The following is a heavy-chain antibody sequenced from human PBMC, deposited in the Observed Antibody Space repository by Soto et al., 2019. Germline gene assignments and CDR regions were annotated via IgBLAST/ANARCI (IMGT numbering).Heavy chain of an antibody. V-gene: IGHV4-61*01. Sequence: PSETLSLTCTVSGGSISSSSYYWSWIRQPPGKGLEWIGYIYYSGSTNYNPSLKSRVTISVDTSKNQFSLKLSSVTAVDTAVYYCARADYEGHTHWFDPWGQGTLVTVSS. CDR1: GGSISSSSYY. CDR3: ARADYEGHTHWFDP. J-gene: IGHJ5*02. CDR2: IYYSGST. D-gene: IGHD4-17*01.